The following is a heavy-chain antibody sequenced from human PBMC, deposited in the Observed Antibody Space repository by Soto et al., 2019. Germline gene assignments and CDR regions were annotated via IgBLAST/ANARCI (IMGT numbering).Heavy chain of an antibody. V-gene: IGHV3-30-3*01. CDR2: ISYDGSNK. J-gene: IGHJ3*02. D-gene: IGHD3-3*01. Sequence: GGSLRLSCAASGFTFSSYAMHWVRQAPGKGLEWVAVISYDGSNKYYADSVKGRFTISRDNSKNTLYLQMNSLRAEDTAVYYCARGRHDFWSGYAFDIWGQGTMVTVSS. CDR3: ARGRHDFWSGYAFDI. CDR1: GFTFSSYA.